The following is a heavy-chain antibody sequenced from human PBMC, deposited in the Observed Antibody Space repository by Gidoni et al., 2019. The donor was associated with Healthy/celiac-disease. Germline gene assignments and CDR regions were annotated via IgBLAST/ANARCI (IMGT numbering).Heavy chain of an antibody. Sequence: EVQLVESGGGLVQPGGSLRLSCAASGFTVSSNYMSWVRQAPGKGLEWVSVIYSGGRTYYADSVKGRFTISRHNSKNTLYLQMNSLRAEDTAVYYCARDSLGGGGWYFGYWGQGTLVTVSS. V-gene: IGHV3-53*04. D-gene: IGHD6-19*01. J-gene: IGHJ4*02. CDR2: IYSGGRT. CDR3: ARDSLGGGGWYFGY. CDR1: GFTVSSNY.